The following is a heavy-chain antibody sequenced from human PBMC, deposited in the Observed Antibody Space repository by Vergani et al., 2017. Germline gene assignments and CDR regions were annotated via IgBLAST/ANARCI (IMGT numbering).Heavy chain of an antibody. CDR3: ARGKGVVQLWYPSWYFDL. J-gene: IGHJ2*01. Sequence: QVQLQESGPGLLKPSQTLSLTCTVSGGSISSGDYYWSWIRQPPGKGLEWIGYIYYSGSTYYNPALKSRVTISVDTSKNQFSLKLSSVTAADTAVYYCARGKGVVQLWYPSWYFDLWGRGTLVTVSS. CDR1: GGSISSGDYY. V-gene: IGHV4-30-4*08. D-gene: IGHD5-18*01. CDR2: IYYSGST.